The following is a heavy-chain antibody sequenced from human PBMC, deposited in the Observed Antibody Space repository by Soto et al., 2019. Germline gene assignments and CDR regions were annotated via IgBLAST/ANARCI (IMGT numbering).Heavy chain of an antibody. CDR1: GFTFSSYA. J-gene: IGHJ5*02. CDR3: AKDGVAWKSSWFDP. CDR2: ISGSGGST. Sequence: EVQLLESGGGLVQPGGSLRLSCAASGFTFSSYAMSWVRQAPGKGLEWVSAISGSGGSTYYADSVKGRFTISRDNSKDTLDLQMNSLRAEDTAVYYCAKDGVAWKSSWFDPWGQGTLVTVSS. D-gene: IGHD3-3*01. V-gene: IGHV3-23*01.